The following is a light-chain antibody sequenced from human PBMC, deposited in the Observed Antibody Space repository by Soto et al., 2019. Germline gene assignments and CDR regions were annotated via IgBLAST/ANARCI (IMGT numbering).Light chain of an antibody. CDR1: TSNIGSNY. J-gene: IGLJ2*01. CDR2: RNN. V-gene: IGLV1-47*01. CDR3: TAWDDSLSGPV. Sequence: QSVLTQPPSASGTPGQRVTISCSGSTSNIGSNYVYWYQQLPGTAPKLLIYRNNHRPSGVPDRFSGSKSGPSASLAISGLRSEDEGDYYCTAWDDSLSGPVFGGGTKLTVL.